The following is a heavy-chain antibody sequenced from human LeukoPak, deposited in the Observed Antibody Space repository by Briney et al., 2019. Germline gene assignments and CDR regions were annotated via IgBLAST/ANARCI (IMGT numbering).Heavy chain of an antibody. Sequence: PSETLSLTCAVSGGSISSSNWWSWVRQPPGKGLEWIGEIYHSGSTNYNPSLKSRVTISVDKSKNQFSLKLSSVTAAVTAVYYCASFSKFGSPLFDYWGQGTLVTVSS. CDR3: ASFSKFGSPLFDY. CDR2: IYHSGST. D-gene: IGHD1-26*01. V-gene: IGHV4-4*02. J-gene: IGHJ4*02. CDR1: GGSISSSNW.